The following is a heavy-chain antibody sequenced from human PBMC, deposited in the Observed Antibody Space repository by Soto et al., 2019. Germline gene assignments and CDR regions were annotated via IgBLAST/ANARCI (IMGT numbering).Heavy chain of an antibody. CDR1: GGSISSSSYY. V-gene: IGHV4-39*02. CDR2: IYYSGST. J-gene: IGHJ5*02. CDR3: AREREGSGFDP. D-gene: IGHD1-26*01. Sequence: LSLTCTVSGGSISSSSYYWGWIRQPPGKGLEWIGSIYYSGSTYYNPSLKSRVTISVDTSKNQFSLKLISVTAADTAVYYCAREREGSGFDPWGQG.